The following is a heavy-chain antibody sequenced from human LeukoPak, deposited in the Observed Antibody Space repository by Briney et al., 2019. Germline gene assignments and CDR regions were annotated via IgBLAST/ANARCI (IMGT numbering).Heavy chain of an antibody. CDR2: MNPNSGNT. CDR1: GYTFTSYD. Sequence: GASVKVSCKASGYTFTSYDINWVRQATGQGLEWMGWMNPNSGNTGYAQKFQGRVTMTRNTSISTAYMELSSLRSEDTAVYYCARGVTIFGVVRNAFDIWGQGTLVTVSS. V-gene: IGHV1-8*01. CDR3: ARGVTIFGVVRNAFDI. D-gene: IGHD3-3*01. J-gene: IGHJ3*02.